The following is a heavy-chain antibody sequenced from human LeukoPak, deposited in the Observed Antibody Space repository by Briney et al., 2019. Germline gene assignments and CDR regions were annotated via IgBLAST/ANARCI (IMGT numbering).Heavy chain of an antibody. CDR2: IIPIFGTA. J-gene: IGHJ6*03. CDR1: GGTFSSYA. V-gene: IGHV1-69*05. CDR3: ASDSGSSGRYYYYYMDV. D-gene: IGHD6-13*01. Sequence: SVKVSCKASGGTFSSYAISWVRQAPGQGLEWMGGIIPIFGTANYAQKFQGRVTITTDESTSTAYMELSSLRSEDTAVYYCASDSGSSGRYYYYYMDVWGKGTTITVSS.